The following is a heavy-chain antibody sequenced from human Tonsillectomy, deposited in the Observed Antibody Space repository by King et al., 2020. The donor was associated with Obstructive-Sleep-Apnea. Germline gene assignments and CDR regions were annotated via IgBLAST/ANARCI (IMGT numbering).Heavy chain of an antibody. V-gene: IGHV4-4*07. CDR3: ARESAQLVRTMDV. CDR1: GGSISSNY. D-gene: IGHD6-13*01. J-gene: IGHJ6*02. CDR2: INTSGST. Sequence: QLQESGPGLVKPSETLSLTCSVSGGSISSNYWSWIRQSAGKGLEWIGRINTSGSTNYNASLKSRVTMSVDTSKNQFSLKLSSVTAADTAVYYCARESAQLVRTMDVWGQGTTVTVSS.